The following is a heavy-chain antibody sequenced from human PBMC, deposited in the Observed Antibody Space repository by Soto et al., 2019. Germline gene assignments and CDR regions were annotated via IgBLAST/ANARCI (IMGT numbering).Heavy chain of an antibody. CDR3: ARDNGIAGSFDP. J-gene: IGHJ5*02. CDR1: GFTFSDYY. Sequence: QVQLVESGGGLVKPGGSLRLSCAASGFTFSDYYMSWIRQAPGKGLEWVSYISISSRTIYYADSVKGRFTISRDDAKNSLYLQMNSLRDEDTSVYYCARDNGIAGSFDPWGQGTLVTVSS. V-gene: IGHV3-11*04. D-gene: IGHD6-13*01. CDR2: ISISSRTI.